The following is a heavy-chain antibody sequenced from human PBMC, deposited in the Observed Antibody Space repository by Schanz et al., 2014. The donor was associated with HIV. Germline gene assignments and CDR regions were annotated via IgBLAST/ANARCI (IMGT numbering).Heavy chain of an antibody. D-gene: IGHD3-22*01. J-gene: IGHJ6*02. V-gene: IGHV3-30*18. CDR3: AKDRNYYDSRYRGKGNYYYYYGMDV. CDR2: ISYDGRNK. CDR1: GFTFDNYG. Sequence: QVQLVESGGGVVQPGRSLRLSCAASGFTFDNYGMHWVRQAPGKGLEWVAVISYDGRNKYYADSVKGRFTISRDNSKNTLNLRVNSLRAEDTAVYYCAKDRNYYDSRYRGKGNYYYYYGMDVWGQGTTVTVSS.